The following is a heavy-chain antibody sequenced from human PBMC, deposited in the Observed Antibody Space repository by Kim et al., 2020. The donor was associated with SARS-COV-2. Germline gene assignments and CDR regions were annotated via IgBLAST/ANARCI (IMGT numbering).Heavy chain of an antibody. CDR3: ARVATETKWLVRNYYYGMDV. Sequence: GGSLRLSCAASGFTFSDYYMSWIRQAPGKGLEWVSYISSSSSYTNYADSVKGRFTISRDNAKNSLYLQMNSLRAEDTAVYYCARVATETKWLVRNYYYGMDVWGQGTTVTVSS. J-gene: IGHJ6*02. D-gene: IGHD6-19*01. CDR2: ISSSSSYT. V-gene: IGHV3-11*05. CDR1: GFTFSDYY.